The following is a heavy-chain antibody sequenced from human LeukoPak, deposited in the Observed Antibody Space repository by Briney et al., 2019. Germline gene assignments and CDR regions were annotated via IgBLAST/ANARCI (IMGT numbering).Heavy chain of an antibody. Sequence: PGGSLRLSCAASGFTFNNYAVGWLRQAPGKGLEWVSAISGGGVSTYYADSVKGRFTISRDDSKTTLYLQMNSLRAEDTAVYYGSKNVNGGNWYYFDPWGQGTLVTVSS. CDR2: ISGGGVST. V-gene: IGHV3-23*01. D-gene: IGHD1-20*01. J-gene: IGHJ4*02. CDR1: GFTFNNYA. CDR3: SKNVNGGNWYYFDP.